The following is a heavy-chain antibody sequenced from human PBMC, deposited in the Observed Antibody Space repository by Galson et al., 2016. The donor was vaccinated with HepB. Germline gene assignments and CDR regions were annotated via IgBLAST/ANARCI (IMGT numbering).Heavy chain of an antibody. CDR2: ISWNGGSM. J-gene: IGHJ6*02. V-gene: IGHV3-9*01. Sequence: SPRLSCAASGFTFDEYAMHWVRQAPGKGLEWVSRISWNGGSMDYAASVKGRFTISRDNAKNSLFLQMTSLRAEDTAVYYCARVGQELLIGGRQHDGMDVWGQGTTVTVSS. D-gene: IGHD6-6*01. CDR3: ARVGQELLIGGRQHDGMDV. CDR1: GFTFDEYA.